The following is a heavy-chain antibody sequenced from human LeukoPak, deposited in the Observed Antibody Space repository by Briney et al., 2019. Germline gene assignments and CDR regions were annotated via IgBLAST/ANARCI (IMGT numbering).Heavy chain of an antibody. V-gene: IGHV3-30*02. J-gene: IGHJ4*02. D-gene: IGHD3-22*01. Sequence: GGSLRLSCAASGLTFSMPPMDWVRQAPGKGLEWVAFIQNDGNSKNYAESVRGRFTISRDNAKNSLYLQMNSLRAEDTAVYYCARDLGGRYYYDSSGYYTPSPFDYWGQGTLVTVSS. CDR3: ARDLGGRYYYDSSGYYTPSPFDY. CDR2: IQNDGNSK. CDR1: GLTFSMPP.